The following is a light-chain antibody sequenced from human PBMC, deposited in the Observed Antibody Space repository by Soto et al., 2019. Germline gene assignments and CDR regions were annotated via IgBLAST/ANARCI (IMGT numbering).Light chain of an antibody. Sequence: DIQMTQSPSSLSASVGHRVTITCQASQDIRNFLNWYQQKPGKAHKLLISDAYSLEAGVPQRFSGSGFGTDFTLAISSLQAEDFATYFCKQHFNLSPTFGPGTRLEIK. CDR3: KQHFNLSPT. J-gene: IGKJ5*01. CDR2: DAY. V-gene: IGKV1-33*01. CDR1: QDIRNF.